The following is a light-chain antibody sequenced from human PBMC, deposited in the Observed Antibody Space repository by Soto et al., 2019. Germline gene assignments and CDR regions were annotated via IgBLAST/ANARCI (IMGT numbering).Light chain of an antibody. CDR2: DAS. CDR1: QSISNY. Sequence: EIVLTQSPGTLSLSTGERATLSCRASQSISNYLAWYQHKPGQAPRLLIYDASNRATATPPRFSGSGSGTDFTLTISSLEPEDFAVYYCQQRSAGVTFGQGTRLEIK. J-gene: IGKJ5*01. V-gene: IGKV3-11*01. CDR3: QQRSAGVT.